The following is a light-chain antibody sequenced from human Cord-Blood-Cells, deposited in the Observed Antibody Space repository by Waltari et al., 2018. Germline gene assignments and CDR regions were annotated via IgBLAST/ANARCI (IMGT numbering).Light chain of an antibody. J-gene: IGLJ3*02. V-gene: IGLV3-19*01. CDR2: GKN. CDR1: SLRSYY. CDR3: NSRDSSGNHWV. Sequence: SSELTQDPAVSVALGQTVRITCQGDSLRSYYASWYQQKPGKAPVLVIYGKNNRPSGIPDRFSGSSSGNTGALTITGAQAEDEADYYCNSRDSSGNHWVFGGGTKLTVL.